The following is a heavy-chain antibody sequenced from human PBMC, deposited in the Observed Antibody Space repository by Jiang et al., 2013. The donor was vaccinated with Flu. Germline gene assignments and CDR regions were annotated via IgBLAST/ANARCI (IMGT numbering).Heavy chain of an antibody. CDR3: ARDPDTPMPIDF. D-gene: IGHD5-18*01. CDR2: IKINSGDT. CDR1: GYTFTDYY. J-gene: IGHJ4*02. Sequence: CVASGYTFTDYYMHWVRQAPGQGLEWMGWIKINSGDTNYAQRFQDRVTLTRDTSISTAYMELSGLRSDDTAVYYCARDPDTPMPIDFWGQGTLVTVSS. V-gene: IGHV1-2*02.